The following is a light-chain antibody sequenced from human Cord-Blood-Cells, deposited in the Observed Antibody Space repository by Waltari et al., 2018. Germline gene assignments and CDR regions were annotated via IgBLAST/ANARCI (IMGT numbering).Light chain of an antibody. V-gene: IGKV3-15*01. J-gene: IGKJ1*01. CDR3: QQYNNWPLT. CDR2: GAS. CDR1: QSVSSN. Sequence: DIVITQSPDTLSVSPGQRATLSRRGSQSVSSNLAWYQQKPGQSPRLLIYGASTRATGIPARFSGSGSGTEFTLTISSLQSEDFAVYYCQQYNNWPLTFGQGTKVEIK.